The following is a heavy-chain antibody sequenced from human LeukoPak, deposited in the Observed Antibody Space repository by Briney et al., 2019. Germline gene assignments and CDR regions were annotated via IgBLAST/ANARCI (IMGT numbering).Heavy chain of an antibody. J-gene: IGHJ5*02. V-gene: IGHV3-21*01. Sequence: GGSLRLSCAASGFTFSDYSMNWVRQAPGKGLEWVSSISSGSSYIYYADPVKGRFTISRDNANNSLYLQMNSLRAEDTAVYYCASRRGVYRDWFDPWGQGTLVTVSS. CDR3: ASRRGVYRDWFDP. CDR2: ISSGSSYI. D-gene: IGHD3-10*01. CDR1: GFTFSDYS.